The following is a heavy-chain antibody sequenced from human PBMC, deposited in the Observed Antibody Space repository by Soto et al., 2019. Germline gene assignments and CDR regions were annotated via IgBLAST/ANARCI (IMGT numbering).Heavy chain of an antibody. V-gene: IGHV3-23*01. J-gene: IGHJ4*02. Sequence: GGTLRLCCAASGFSFGSYALSWVRQAPGKGLEWVSTISGSDGKTFYADSVKGRFSISRDTSQSTLYLQMNSLRADDTAMYYCARWSYLDYWGQGTRVTVSS. D-gene: IGHD3-3*01. CDR2: ISGSDGKT. CDR3: ARWSYLDY. CDR1: GFSFGSYA.